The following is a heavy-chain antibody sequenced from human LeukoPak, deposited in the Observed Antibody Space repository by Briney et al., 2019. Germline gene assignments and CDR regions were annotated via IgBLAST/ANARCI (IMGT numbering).Heavy chain of an antibody. V-gene: IGHV3-21*01. CDR2: ISSSSSSYI. J-gene: IGHJ4*02. CDR1: GFTFSSYS. Sequence: GGSLRLSCAASGFTFSSYSMNWVRQAPGKGLEWVSSISSSSSSYIYYADSVKGRFTISRDNAKNSLYLQMNSLRAEDTAVYYCARDPTALRFLEWSPFYWGQGTLVTVSS. CDR3: ARDPTALRFLEWSPFY. D-gene: IGHD3-3*01.